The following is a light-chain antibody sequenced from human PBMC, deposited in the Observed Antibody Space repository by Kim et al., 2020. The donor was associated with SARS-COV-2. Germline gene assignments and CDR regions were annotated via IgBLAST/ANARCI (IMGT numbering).Light chain of an antibody. V-gene: IGLV3-21*04. CDR3: QVYGSSTDDYV. CDR1: NIGSKS. J-gene: IGLJ1*01. Sequence: SSELTQPPSVSVALGKTAIITCAGDNIGSKSVHWYQQRPGQAPVLVINFDAARPSGIPERFSGSNSGNTATMTVSGVEAGDEPDYYCQVYGSSTDDYVFGTGTTVTVL. CDR2: FDA.